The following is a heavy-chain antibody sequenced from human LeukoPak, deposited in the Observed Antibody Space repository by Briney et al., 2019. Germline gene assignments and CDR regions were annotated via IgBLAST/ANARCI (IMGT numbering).Heavy chain of an antibody. J-gene: IGHJ6*03. CDR2: IYPGDSDT. V-gene: IGHV5-51*01. CDR3: AREGNTRHYMDV. D-gene: IGHD2-15*01. Sequence: GESLKISCKASGYTFTRYWIGWVRQVPGKGLEWMGIIYPGDSDTTYSPSFRGQVTISADKSSSIIYLQWSSLKASDTAMYYCAREGNTRHYMDVWGKGTPVSVS. CDR1: GYTFTRYW.